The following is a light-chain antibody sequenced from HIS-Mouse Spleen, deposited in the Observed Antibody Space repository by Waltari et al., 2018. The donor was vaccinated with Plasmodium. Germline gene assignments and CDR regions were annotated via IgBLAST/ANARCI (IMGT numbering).Light chain of an antibody. CDR2: QDS. CDR3: QAWDSSTAV. V-gene: IGLV3-1*01. J-gene: IGLJ3*02. CDR1: KLGDKY. Sequence: SYELTQPPSVSVSPGQTARIPCSGEKLGDKYACWYQQKPGQSPLLVIYQDSKRPSGIPERFSGSNSGNTATLTISGTQAMDEADYYCQAWDSSTAVFGGGTKLTVL.